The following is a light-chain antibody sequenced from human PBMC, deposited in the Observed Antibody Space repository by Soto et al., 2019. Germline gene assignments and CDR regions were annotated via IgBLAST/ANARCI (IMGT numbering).Light chain of an antibody. CDR2: EVT. J-gene: IGLJ3*02. CDR1: SSDVGNYNL. CDR3: CSYAGGFTLV. Sequence: QSVLTQPASVSGSPGQSITLSCTGTSSDVGNYNLVSWYQQHPGKAPKLMVYEVTKRPSGVSDRFSGSKSDNTASLTISGLQAEDEADYYCCSYAGGFTLVFGGGTQLTVL. V-gene: IGLV2-23*02.